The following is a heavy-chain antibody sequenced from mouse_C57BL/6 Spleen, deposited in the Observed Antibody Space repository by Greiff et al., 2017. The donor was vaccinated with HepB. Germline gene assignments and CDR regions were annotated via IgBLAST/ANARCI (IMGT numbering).Heavy chain of an antibody. V-gene: IGHV14-4*01. Sequence: VQLQQSGAELVRPGASVKLSCTASGFNIKDDYMHWVKQRPEQGLEWIGWIDPENGDTEYASKFQGKATITADTSSNTAYLQLSSLTSEDPAVYYCTTLRYYGSRDYWGQGTTLTVSS. J-gene: IGHJ2*01. CDR3: TTLRYYGSRDY. CDR1: GFNIKDDY. CDR2: IDPENGDT. D-gene: IGHD1-1*01.